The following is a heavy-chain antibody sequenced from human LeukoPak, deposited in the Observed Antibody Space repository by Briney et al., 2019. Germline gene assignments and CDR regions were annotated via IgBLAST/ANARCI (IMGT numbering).Heavy chain of an antibody. CDR1: GGSISSSSYY. V-gene: IGHV4-61*05. CDR2: IYYSGST. J-gene: IGHJ5*02. Sequence: SETLSLTCTVSGGSISSSSYYWSWIRQPPGKGLEWIGYIYYSGSTNYNPSLKSRVTISVDTSKNQFSLKLSSVTAADTAVYYCAAMVRGGYHWFDPWGQGTLVTVSS. CDR3: AAMVRGGYHWFDP. D-gene: IGHD3-10*01.